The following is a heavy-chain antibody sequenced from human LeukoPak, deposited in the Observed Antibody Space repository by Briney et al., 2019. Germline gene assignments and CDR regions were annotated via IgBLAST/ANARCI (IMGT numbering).Heavy chain of an antibody. V-gene: IGHV1-69*01. Sequence: SVKVSCKASGGTFSSYAISWVRQAPGQGLEWMGGIIPIFGTANYAQKFQGRVTITADESTSTAYMELSSLRSEDTAVYYCARVEDGYNSNFDYWGQGTLVTVSS. CDR1: GGTFSSYA. CDR2: IIPIFGTA. D-gene: IGHD5-24*01. J-gene: IGHJ4*02. CDR3: ARVEDGYNSNFDY.